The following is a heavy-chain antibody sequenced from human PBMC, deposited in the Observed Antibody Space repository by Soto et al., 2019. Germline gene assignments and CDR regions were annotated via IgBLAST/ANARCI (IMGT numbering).Heavy chain of an antibody. CDR3: AKEGALRGWTYGDY. Sequence: QVQLVESGGGVVQPGRSLRLSCAASGFTFSTYGMHWVRQAPGKGLEWVAVISYDGNEKHYADSVKGRFTISRDNSKETLSLQMNSLRAEDTAVYYGAKEGALRGWTYGDYWGQGTLVPVSS. CDR1: GFTFSTYG. V-gene: IGHV3-30*18. CDR2: ISYDGNEK. J-gene: IGHJ4*02. D-gene: IGHD6-19*01.